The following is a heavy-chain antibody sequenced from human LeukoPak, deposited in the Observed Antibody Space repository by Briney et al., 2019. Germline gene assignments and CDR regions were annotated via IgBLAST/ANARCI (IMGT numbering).Heavy chain of an antibody. CDR3: ARDYYDISTDHWFDP. V-gene: IGHV3-23*01. J-gene: IGHJ5*02. D-gene: IGHD3-9*01. CDR1: GFTFSNYA. Sequence: PGGSLRLSCAASGFTFSNYAMSWVRQAPGKGLEWVSAISGRPSYADSVKGRFTISRDNSKNTLYLQVNSLRAEDTAVYYCARDYYDISTDHWFDPWGQGTLVTVSS. CDR2: ISGRP.